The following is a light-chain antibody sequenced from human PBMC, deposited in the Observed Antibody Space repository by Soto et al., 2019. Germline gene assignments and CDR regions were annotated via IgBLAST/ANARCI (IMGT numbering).Light chain of an antibody. Sequence: DLVMIQSPVSLPVTPGEPASISCRSSQSLLHSSGHNYLDWYLQRPGQSPQLLISLGSNRASGVPDRFSGSGSGTDFTLKISRVEAEDVGVYYCMQGTQTPPTFGQGTRLEIK. CDR3: MQGTQTPPT. V-gene: IGKV2-28*01. CDR2: LGS. CDR1: QSLLHSSGHNY. J-gene: IGKJ5*01.